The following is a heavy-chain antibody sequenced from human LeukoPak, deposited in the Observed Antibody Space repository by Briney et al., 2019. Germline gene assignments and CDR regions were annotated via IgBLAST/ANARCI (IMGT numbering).Heavy chain of an antibody. CDR3: ATKQWLAPPPDS. CDR1: GFTFSKYW. CDR2: INTDGTVT. V-gene: IGHV3-74*01. Sequence: GGSLRLSCAASGFTFSKYWMLWVRQAPGKGLESVSRINTDGTVTTYADSVKGRFTVSRDNADNTMFLQMKSVRDEDTAGYYCATKQWLAPPPDSWGQGTPVTVSS. J-gene: IGHJ4*02. D-gene: IGHD6-19*01.